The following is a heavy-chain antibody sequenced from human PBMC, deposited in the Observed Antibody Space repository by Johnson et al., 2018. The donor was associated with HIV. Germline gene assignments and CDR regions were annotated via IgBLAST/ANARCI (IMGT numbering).Heavy chain of an antibody. D-gene: IGHD3-16*01. CDR3: ARVGASRFDAFHV. CDR1: GFTFDDYG. Sequence: VQLVESGGGVARPGGSLRLSCAASGFTFDDYGMSWVRQAPGKGLQWVSGINWNGGSIGFEDSVKGRFTISRDNSENTLYLQMSSLRAEDTALYYCARVGASRFDAFHVWGQGTMVTVSS. J-gene: IGHJ3*01. V-gene: IGHV3-20*04. CDR2: INWNGGSI.